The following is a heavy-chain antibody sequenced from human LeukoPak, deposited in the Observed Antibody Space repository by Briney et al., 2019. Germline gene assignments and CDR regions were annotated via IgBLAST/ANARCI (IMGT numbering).Heavy chain of an antibody. CDR3: TWYYYDSSGYYIDY. CDR2: IGGSGGST. V-gene: IGHV3-23*01. D-gene: IGHD3-22*01. Sequence: GGSLRLSCAASGFTFSSYAMHWVRQAPGKGLEWVSAIGGSGGSTYYADSVKGRFTISRDNSKNTLYLQMNSLRAEDTAVYYCTWYYYDSSGYYIDYWGQGTLVTVSS. CDR1: GFTFSSYA. J-gene: IGHJ4*02.